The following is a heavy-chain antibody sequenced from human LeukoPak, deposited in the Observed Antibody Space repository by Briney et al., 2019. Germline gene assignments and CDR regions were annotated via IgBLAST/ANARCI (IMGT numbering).Heavy chain of an antibody. V-gene: IGHV3-7*01. Sequence: GGSLRLSCAASGFTFSNYWMNWVRQAPGKGRGWVANIKHDGSEKYYVDSVKGRFSISRDNAKKSLYLQMNSLRAEDTAVYYCARALSHCLDYWGQGTLVTVSS. D-gene: IGHD3-16*01. CDR2: IKHDGSEK. J-gene: IGHJ4*02. CDR3: ARALSHCLDY. CDR1: GFTFSNYW.